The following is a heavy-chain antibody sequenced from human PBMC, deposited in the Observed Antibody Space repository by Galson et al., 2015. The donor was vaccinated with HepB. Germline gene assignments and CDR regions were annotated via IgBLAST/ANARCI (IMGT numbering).Heavy chain of an antibody. CDR3: ARAYYGSGSYPDY. CDR1: GFTFSSYW. V-gene: IGHV3-7*03. Sequence: LRLSCAASGFTFSSYWMSWVRQAPGKGLEWVANIKQDGSEKYYVDSVKGRFTISRDNAKNSLYLQMNSLRAEDTAVYYCARAYYGSGSYPDYWGQGTLVTVSS. D-gene: IGHD3-10*01. CDR2: IKQDGSEK. J-gene: IGHJ4*02.